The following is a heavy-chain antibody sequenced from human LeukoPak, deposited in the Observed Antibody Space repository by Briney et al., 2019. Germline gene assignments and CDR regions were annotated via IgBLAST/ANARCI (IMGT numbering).Heavy chain of an antibody. D-gene: IGHD2-2*01. J-gene: IGHJ4*02. Sequence: SVKVSCKASGGTFSSYAISWVRQDPGQELEWMGGIIPILGTANYAQKFQGRVTISADESTSPAYMELSSLRSEDTAVYYCARACSSTSCYHFDYWGQGTLVTVSS. CDR2: IIPILGTA. V-gene: IGHV1-69*13. CDR1: GGTFSSYA. CDR3: ARACSSTSCYHFDY.